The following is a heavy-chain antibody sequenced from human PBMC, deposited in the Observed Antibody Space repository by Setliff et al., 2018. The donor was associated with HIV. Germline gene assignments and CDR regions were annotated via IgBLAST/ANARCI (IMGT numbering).Heavy chain of an antibody. Sequence: GASVKVSCKASGYIFTNFGVGWVRQAPGQGLEWMGWVSPYNGHTNYAQKFQGRVTMSTDTSTSTIYMELTSLRSDDTAIYYCARWSCGRATCYDSPYNWSEPWGQGTLVTVSS. D-gene: IGHD2-2*01. CDR3: ARWSCGRATCYDSPYNWSEP. J-gene: IGHJ5*02. CDR2: VSPYNGHT. V-gene: IGHV1-18*01. CDR1: GYIFTNFG.